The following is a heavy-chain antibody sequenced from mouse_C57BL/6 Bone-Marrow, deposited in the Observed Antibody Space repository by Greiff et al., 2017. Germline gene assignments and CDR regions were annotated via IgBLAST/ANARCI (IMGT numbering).Heavy chain of an antibody. V-gene: IGHV14-1*01. Sequence: EVKLQESGAELVRPGASVKLSCTASGFNIKDYYMHWVKQRPEQGLEWIGRIDPEDGDTEYAPKFQGKATMTADTSSNTAYLQLSSLTSEDTAVYYCTTHYGSSYVAYWGQGTLVTVSA. CDR2: IDPEDGDT. D-gene: IGHD1-1*01. J-gene: IGHJ3*01. CDR3: TTHYGSSYVAY. CDR1: GFNIKDYY.